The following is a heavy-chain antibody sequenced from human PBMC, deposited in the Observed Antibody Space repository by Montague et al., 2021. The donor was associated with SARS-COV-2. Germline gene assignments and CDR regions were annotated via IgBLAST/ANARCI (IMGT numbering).Heavy chain of an antibody. V-gene: IGHV4-4*02. Sequence: SETLSLTCRVSGDSISTSTWCTWVRQTPGKELEWIGEIFHSGTINYNQSLKSRVSISVDKSNNQFSLRLSSLIAADTAVYYCATLSRRTAAGTRDYFGLDVWGQGTTVVVSS. CDR2: IFHSGTI. D-gene: IGHD6-13*01. CDR1: GDSISTSTW. CDR3: ATLSRRTAAGTRDYFGLDV. J-gene: IGHJ6*02.